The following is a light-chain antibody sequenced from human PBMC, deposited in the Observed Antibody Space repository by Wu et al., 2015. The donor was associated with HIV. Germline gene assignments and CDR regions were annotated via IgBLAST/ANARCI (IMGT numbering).Light chain of an antibody. CDR3: QQYDGSPQT. CDR1: QSISDTY. CDR2: DAS. Sequence: IVLTQSPGTLSLSPGEKATLSCRASQSISDTYLAWYQQKPGQAPRLLIYDASSRATGTPDRFSGSGSGTDFTLTIARLEPEDSAVYYCQQYDGSPQTFGQGTKGGNQT. J-gene: IGKJ1*01. V-gene: IGKV3-20*01.